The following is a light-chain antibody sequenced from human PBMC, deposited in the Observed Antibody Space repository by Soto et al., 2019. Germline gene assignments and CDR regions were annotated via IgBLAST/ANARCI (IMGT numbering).Light chain of an antibody. CDR3: QQYDTDWT. CDR1: QSLRSS. Sequence: EIVMTQSPATLSVSPGERATLSCRASQSLRSSLAWYQQKPGQAPRLLIYDASTRATGIPARFSGSGSGTDFTLTISGLQSDDFATYYCQQYDTDWTFGQGTRLEIK. V-gene: IGKV3-15*01. J-gene: IGKJ5*01. CDR2: DAS.